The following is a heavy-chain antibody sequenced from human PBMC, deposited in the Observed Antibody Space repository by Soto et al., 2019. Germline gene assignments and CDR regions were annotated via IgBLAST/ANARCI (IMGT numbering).Heavy chain of an antibody. J-gene: IGHJ4*02. CDR3: ARGYYSGSNPSSFDY. CDR2: ITPTLNIA. Sequence: QLQLVQSGAEVREPGSSVKVSCKASGGTFSSYTVIWVRQAPEQGLEWMGGITPTLNIAKYAEKFKGRVTITADESTTTVNMHLSSLSSEDTAVYFCARGYYSGSNPSSFDYWGQGTLVAVSS. V-gene: IGHV1-69*01. CDR1: GGTFSSYT. D-gene: IGHD1-26*01.